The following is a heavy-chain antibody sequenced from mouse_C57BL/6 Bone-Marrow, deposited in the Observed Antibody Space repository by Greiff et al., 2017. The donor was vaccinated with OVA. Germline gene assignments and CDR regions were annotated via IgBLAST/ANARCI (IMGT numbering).Heavy chain of an antibody. V-gene: IGHV1-64*01. Sequence: VQLQQPGAELVKPGASVKLSCKASGYTFTSYWMHWVKQRPGQGLEWIGMIPPNSGSTNYNEKFKSKATLTVDKSSSTAYMQLSSLTSEDSAVYYCAREGHYFGAWFAYWGQGTPVTVSA. CDR3: AREGHYFGAWFAY. CDR2: IPPNSGST. CDR1: GYTFTSYW. J-gene: IGHJ3*01. D-gene: IGHD1-2*01.